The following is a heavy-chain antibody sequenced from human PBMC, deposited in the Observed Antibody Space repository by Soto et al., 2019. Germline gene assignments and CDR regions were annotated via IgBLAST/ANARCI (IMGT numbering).Heavy chain of an antibody. CDR3: ARDRPKNGRITMVRGVTTPRRYGYGMDV. J-gene: IGHJ6*02. CDR2: ISSSGSTI. D-gene: IGHD3-10*01. CDR1: GFTFSDYY. V-gene: IGHV3-11*01. Sequence: PGGSLRLSCAASGFTFSDYYMSWIRQAPGKGLEWVSYISSSGSTIYYADSVKGRFTISRDNAKNSLYLQMNSLRAEDTAVYYCARDRPKNGRITMVRGVTTPRRYGYGMDVWGQGTTVTVSS.